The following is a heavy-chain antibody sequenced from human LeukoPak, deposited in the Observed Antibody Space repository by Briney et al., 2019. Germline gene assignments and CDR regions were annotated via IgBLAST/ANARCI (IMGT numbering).Heavy chain of an antibody. CDR1: GFTFTDYN. Sequence: GRSLTLSCAASGFTFTDYNMHSVRQAPGKGPDWVALMSPDGNKKYYADSVKGRFTFSRDNSKNTVDLQLNSLGAEDTAVYYCARDRIGRYTFDYCGQGTLVTVSS. D-gene: IGHD3-10*01. CDR3: ARDRIGRYTFDY. CDR2: MSPDGNKK. V-gene: IGHV3-30-3*01. J-gene: IGHJ4*02.